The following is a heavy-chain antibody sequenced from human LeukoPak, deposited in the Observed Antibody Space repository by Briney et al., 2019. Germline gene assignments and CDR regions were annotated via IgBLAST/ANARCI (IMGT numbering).Heavy chain of an antibody. V-gene: IGHV1-46*01. Sequence: ASVKVSCKASGYTFTSYYMHWVRQAPGQGLEWMGIINPSGGSTSYAQKFQGRVTMTRDTSTSTVYMELSSLRSEDTAVYYCATALTTVTTFVLAFDIWGQGTMVTVSS. CDR3: ATALTTVTTFVLAFDI. J-gene: IGHJ3*02. CDR1: GYTFTSYY. CDR2: INPSGGST. D-gene: IGHD4-17*01.